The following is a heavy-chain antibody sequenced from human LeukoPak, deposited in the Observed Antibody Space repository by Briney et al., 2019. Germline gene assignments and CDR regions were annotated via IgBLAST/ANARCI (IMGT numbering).Heavy chain of an antibody. CDR3: ARSRNYLSKFFDY. J-gene: IGHJ4*02. Sequence: GASVKVSCKDSGGTFSSYAISWVRQAPGQGLEWMGGIIPIFGTANYAQKFQGRVTITADKSTSTAYMELSSLRSEDTAVYYCARSRNYLSKFFDYWGQGTLVTVSS. CDR1: GGTFSSYA. CDR2: IIPIFGTA. V-gene: IGHV1-69*06. D-gene: IGHD1-7*01.